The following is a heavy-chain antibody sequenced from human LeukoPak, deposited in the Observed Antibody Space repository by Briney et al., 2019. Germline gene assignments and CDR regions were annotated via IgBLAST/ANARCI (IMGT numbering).Heavy chain of an antibody. Sequence: ASVKVSCKASGYTFTGYYMHWVRQAPGQGLEWMGWINPNSGGTNYAQKFQGRVTMTRDTSTSTVYMELSSLRSEDTAVYYCARDGEELWLDYWGQGTLVTVSS. D-gene: IGHD3-10*01. CDR3: ARDGEELWLDY. J-gene: IGHJ4*02. V-gene: IGHV1-2*02. CDR2: INPNSGGT. CDR1: GYTFTGYY.